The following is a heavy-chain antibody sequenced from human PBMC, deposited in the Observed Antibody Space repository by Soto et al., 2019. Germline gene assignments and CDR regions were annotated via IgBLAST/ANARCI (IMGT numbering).Heavy chain of an antibody. J-gene: IGHJ4*02. Sequence: QLQLQESGPGLVKPSETLSLTCTVSGGSISSSSYYWGWIRQPPGKGLEWIGSIYYSGSTYYNPSIKSRVTISVATSKSQFSLQLSSVTAADTAVYYCARHTPAISISDHWGQGTLVTVSS. CDR3: ARHTPAISISDH. CDR1: GGSISSSSYY. V-gene: IGHV4-39*01. CDR2: IYYSGST. D-gene: IGHD2-15*01.